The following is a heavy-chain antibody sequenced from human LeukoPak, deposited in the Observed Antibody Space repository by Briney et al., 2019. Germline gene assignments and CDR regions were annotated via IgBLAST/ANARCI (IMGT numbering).Heavy chain of an antibody. J-gene: IGHJ4*02. D-gene: IGHD3-3*01. V-gene: IGHV3-53*01. CDR1: GFTVSSNY. Sequence: GGSLRLSCAASGFTVSSNYMSWVRQAPGKGLEWVSVIYSGGSTYYADSVKGRFTISRDNSKNTLYLQMNSLRAKDTAVYYCARGHTYYDFWSGYSPYFDYWGQGTLVTVSS. CDR3: ARGHTYYDFWSGYSPYFDY. CDR2: IYSGGST.